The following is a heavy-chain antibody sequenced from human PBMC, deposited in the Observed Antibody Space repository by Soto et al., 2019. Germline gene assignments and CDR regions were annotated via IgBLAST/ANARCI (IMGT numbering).Heavy chain of an antibody. CDR3: ASRLVTQTARDY. V-gene: IGHV3-21*01. CDR1: GFTFSSYS. CDR2: ISSSSSYI. Sequence: GGSLRLSCAASGFTFSSYSMNWVRQAPGKGLEWVSSISSSSSYIYYADSVKGRFTISRDNAKNSLYLQMNSLRAEDTAVYYCASRLVTQTARDYWGQGTLVTVSS. D-gene: IGHD2-21*02. J-gene: IGHJ4*02.